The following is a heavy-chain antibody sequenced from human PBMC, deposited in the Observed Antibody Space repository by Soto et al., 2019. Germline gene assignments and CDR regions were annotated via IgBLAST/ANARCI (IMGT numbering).Heavy chain of an antibody. CDR2: VSGTGGTT. V-gene: IGHV3-23*01. Sequence: EMQLLESGGGWVQPGGSLRLSCAASGFVFSRFAMTWVRQGPGKGLEGVSTVSGTGGTTYYPDFVKGRFTISRENFRNTLYLQMNSLRAEDSALYFCAKRLSLRNGLNFDCWGQGSRVTVSS. D-gene: IGHD5-12*01. CDR1: GFVFSRFA. J-gene: IGHJ4*02. CDR3: AKRLSLRNGLNFDC.